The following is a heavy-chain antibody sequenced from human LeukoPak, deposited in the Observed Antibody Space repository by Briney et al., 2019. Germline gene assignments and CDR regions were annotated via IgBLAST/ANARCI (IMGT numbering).Heavy chain of an antibody. D-gene: IGHD2-2*02. CDR3: AAGYCSSTSCYRVRYYYGMDV. V-gene: IGHV1-18*01. Sequence: ASVKVSCKASGYTFTSYGISWVRQAPGQGLEWMGWISAYNGNTNYAQKLQGRVTMTTDTSTSTAYMELRSLRSDDTAVYYCAAGYCSSTSCYRVRYYYGMDVWGQGTTVTVSS. CDR1: GYTFTSYG. J-gene: IGHJ6*02. CDR2: ISAYNGNT.